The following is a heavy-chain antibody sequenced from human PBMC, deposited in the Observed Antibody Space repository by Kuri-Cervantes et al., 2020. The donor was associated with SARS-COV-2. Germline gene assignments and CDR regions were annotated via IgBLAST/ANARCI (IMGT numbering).Heavy chain of an antibody. CDR3: ARGFGDYVFG. J-gene: IGHJ4*02. Sequence: GSLRLSCTVSGGSISSSSYYWGWIRQPPGKGLEWVGYIYYRGSTKYNPSLNSRVSISEDTSKNQFSLKLSSVTAADTAVYYCARGFGDYVFGWGQGTLVTVSS. V-gene: IGHV4-61*05. CDR1: GGSISSSSYY. D-gene: IGHD4-17*01. CDR2: IYYRGST.